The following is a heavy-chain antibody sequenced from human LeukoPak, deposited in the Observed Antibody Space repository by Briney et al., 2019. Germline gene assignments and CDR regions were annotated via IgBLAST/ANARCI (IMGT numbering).Heavy chain of an antibody. V-gene: IGHV1-2*02. Sequence: RASVKVSCKASGYTFTGQDMHWVRQAPGQGLEWMGWINPNTGGTDYAQKFQGRVTMTRDTTISTAYMELSRLTSDDTAVYYCASYPRYSSTPPFDYWGQGTLVTVSS. CDR1: GYTFTGQD. CDR3: ASYPRYSSTPPFDY. CDR2: INPNTGGT. J-gene: IGHJ4*02. D-gene: IGHD6-19*01.